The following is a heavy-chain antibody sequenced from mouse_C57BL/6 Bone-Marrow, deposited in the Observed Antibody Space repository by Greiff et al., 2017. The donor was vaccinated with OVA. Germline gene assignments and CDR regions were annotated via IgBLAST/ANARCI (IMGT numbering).Heavy chain of an antibody. CDR2: ISDGGSYT. Sequence: EVKLVESGGGLVKPGGSLKLSCAASGFTFSSYAMSWVRQTPEKRLEWVATISDGGSYTYYPDNVKGRFTISRDNAKNNLYLQMSHLKSEDTAMYYCARDEGLRPYYYAMDYWGQGTSVTGSS. J-gene: IGHJ4*01. CDR3: ARDEGLRPYYYAMDY. V-gene: IGHV5-4*01. CDR1: GFTFSSYA. D-gene: IGHD2-4*01.